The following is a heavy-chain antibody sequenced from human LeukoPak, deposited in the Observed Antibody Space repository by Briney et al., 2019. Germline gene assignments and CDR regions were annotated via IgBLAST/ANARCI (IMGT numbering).Heavy chain of an antibody. CDR3: ARGASTGTTYFDY. Sequence: PGRSLRLSCAASGFTFSSYAMHWVRQAPGKGLEWVAVISYDGSNKYYADSVKGRFTISRDNSKNTLYLQVNSLRAEDTAVYYCARGASTGTTYFDYWGQGTLVTVSS. V-gene: IGHV3-30-3*01. D-gene: IGHD1-1*01. CDR1: GFTFSSYA. J-gene: IGHJ4*02. CDR2: ISYDGSNK.